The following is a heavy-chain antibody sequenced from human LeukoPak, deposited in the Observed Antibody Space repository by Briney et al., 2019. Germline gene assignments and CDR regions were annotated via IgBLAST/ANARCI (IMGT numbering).Heavy chain of an antibody. CDR1: GYTFTSYG. CDR2: ISAYNGNT. D-gene: IGHD6-13*01. J-gene: IGHJ4*02. Sequence: ASVKVSCKASGYTFTSYGISWVRQAPGQGLEWMGWISAYNGNTNYAQKLQGRVTMTTDTSTSTAYMELRSLRSDDTAVYYCARDRGNYYSSSWYCSYWGQGTLVTVSS. CDR3: ARDRGNYYSSSWYCSY. V-gene: IGHV1-18*01.